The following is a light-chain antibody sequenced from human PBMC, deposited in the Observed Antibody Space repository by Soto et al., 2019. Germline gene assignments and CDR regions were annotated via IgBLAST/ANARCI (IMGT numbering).Light chain of an antibody. V-gene: IGKV1-5*01. Sequence: IRMTPTLPTLLESLEPGSPTIGRPSQSISSWLAWYQQKPGKAPKLLIYDASSLESGVPSRFSGSGSGTEFTLTISSLQPDDFATYYCQQYNSYSPLTFGGGTKVDIK. CDR1: QSISSW. CDR3: QQYNSYSPLT. J-gene: IGKJ4*01. CDR2: DAS.